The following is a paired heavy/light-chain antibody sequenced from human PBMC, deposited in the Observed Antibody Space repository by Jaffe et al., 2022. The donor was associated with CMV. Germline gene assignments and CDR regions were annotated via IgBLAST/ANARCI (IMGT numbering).Heavy chain of an antibody. CDR1: GFTFSSYS. CDR3: ARSLHYDILTGYGGLWFDY. D-gene: IGHD3-9*01. Sequence: EVQLVESGGGLVKPGGSLRLSCAASGFTFSSYSMNWVRQAPGKGLEWVSSISSSSSYIYYADSVKGRFTISRDNAKNSLYLQMNSLRAEDTAVYYCARSLHYDILTGYGGLWFDYWGQGTLVTVSS. V-gene: IGHV3-21*01. J-gene: IGHJ4*02. CDR2: ISSSSSYI.
Light chain of an antibody. CDR2: WAS. CDR1: QSVLYSSNNKNY. Sequence: DIVMTQSPDSLAVSLGERATINCKSSQSVLYSSNNKNYLAWYQQKPGQPPKLLIYWASTRESGVPDRFSGSGSGTDFTLTISSLQAEDVAVYYCQQYYSTTYTFGQGTKLEIK. CDR3: QQYYSTTYT. V-gene: IGKV4-1*01. J-gene: IGKJ2*01.